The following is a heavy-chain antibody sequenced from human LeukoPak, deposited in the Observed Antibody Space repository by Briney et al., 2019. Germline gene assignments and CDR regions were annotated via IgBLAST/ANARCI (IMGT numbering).Heavy chain of an antibody. CDR2: IYYSGST. D-gene: IGHD1-26*01. J-gene: IGHJ6*03. Sequence: PSETLSLTCTVSGGSISSSSYYWGWIRQPPGKGLEWIGSIYYSGSTYYNPSLKSRVTISVDTSKNQFSLKLSSVTAADTAVYYCARLRIVGATALLLYYMDVWGKGTTVAVSS. CDR1: GGSISSSSYY. V-gene: IGHV4-39*01. CDR3: ARLRIVGATALLLYYMDV.